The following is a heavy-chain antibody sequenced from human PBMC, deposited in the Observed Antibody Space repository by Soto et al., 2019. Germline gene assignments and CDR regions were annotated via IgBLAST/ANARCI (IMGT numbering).Heavy chain of an antibody. J-gene: IGHJ4*01. V-gene: IGHV3-23*01. Sequence: HPGGSLRPSFVASGFTFGTRAMSGVAQAPGEGLEWVSTIADTGGDSKSADSVRGRFAISRDNSRNTLYLQMSSLRAEDSAVYYCASGSKDSYPGSRIFDFWGRGTLVTVSS. CDR1: GFTFGTRA. CDR3: ASGSKDSYPGSRIFDF. D-gene: IGHD3-10*01. CDR2: IADTGGDS.